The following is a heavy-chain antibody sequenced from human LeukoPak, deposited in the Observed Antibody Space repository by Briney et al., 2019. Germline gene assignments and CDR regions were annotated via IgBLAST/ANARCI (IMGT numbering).Heavy chain of an antibody. V-gene: IGHV4-34*01. CDR1: GGSFSGYY. J-gene: IGHJ3*02. D-gene: IGHD5-18*01. CDR2: ISYGGSA. Sequence: SETLSLTCAVYGGSFSGYYWSWIRQPPGKGLEWIGSISYGGSAYYNPSLKSRVTISVDTSKNQFSLKLTSVSAADTAMYYCARRGWTGGYTYAAFDIWGQGTMVTVSS. CDR3: ARRGWTGGYTYAAFDI.